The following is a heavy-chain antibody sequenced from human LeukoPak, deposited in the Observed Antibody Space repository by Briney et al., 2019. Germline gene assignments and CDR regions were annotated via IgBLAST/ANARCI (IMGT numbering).Heavy chain of an antibody. V-gene: IGHV4-59*12. J-gene: IGHJ4*02. CDR1: GGSISGYY. CDR2: MRYSGRT. Sequence: SETLSLTCTLSGGSISGYYWSWTRQPPGKGLEWIGYMRYSGRTNYNPSLKSRVTISVDTSKTQFSLKLSSVTAAGTAVYYCARIRDWGSSDYWGQGTLVTVSS. D-gene: IGHD7-27*01. CDR3: ARIRDWGSSDY.